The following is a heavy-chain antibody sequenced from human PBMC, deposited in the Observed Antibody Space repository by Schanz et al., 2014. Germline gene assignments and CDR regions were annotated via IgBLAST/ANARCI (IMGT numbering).Heavy chain of an antibody. D-gene: IGHD5-12*01. CDR2: MYINSGST. CDR1: GFTVNTNY. CDR3: ARDGGRDGYNLAFDV. V-gene: IGHV3-53*01. Sequence: EAQLLESGGALEQPGGSLRLSCAVSGFTVNTNYMSWVRQAPGKGLEWISSMYINSGSTQYADSVKGRFIISRDSSKNTLFLQMNSLRAEDTAVYFCARDGGRDGYNLAFDVWGQGTLVTVSS. J-gene: IGHJ3*01.